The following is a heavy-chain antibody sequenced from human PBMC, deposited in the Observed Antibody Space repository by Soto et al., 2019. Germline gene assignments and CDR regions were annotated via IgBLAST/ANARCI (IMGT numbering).Heavy chain of an antibody. CDR1: VYSTIGGYC. D-gene: IGHD3-3*01. CDR3: ARGQRFSDWFDP. Sequence: PSEPQCVPSAVSVYSTIGGYCWGCIGQPPGKGLEWIGNIYSSGSTKYNPSLQSRVTMSLDTSKNQFSLRLTSVTAADTAVYYCARGQRFSDWFDPWGQGTLVTVSS. J-gene: IGHJ5*02. CDR2: IYSSGST. V-gene: IGHV4-38-2*01.